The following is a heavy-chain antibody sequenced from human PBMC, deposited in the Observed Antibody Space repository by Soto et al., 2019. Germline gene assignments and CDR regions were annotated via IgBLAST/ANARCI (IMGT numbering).Heavy chain of an antibody. J-gene: IGHJ4*02. V-gene: IGHV3-23*01. D-gene: IGHD6-19*01. CDR2: ISGSGGST. CDR3: AKGGDSSGWSPPCY. Sequence: GGSLRLSCAASGSTFSSYAMHWVRQAPGKGLEWVSAISGSGGSTYYADSVKGRFTISRDNSKNTLYLQMNSLRAEDTAVYYCAKGGDSSGWSPPCYWGQGTLVTVSS. CDR1: GSTFSSYA.